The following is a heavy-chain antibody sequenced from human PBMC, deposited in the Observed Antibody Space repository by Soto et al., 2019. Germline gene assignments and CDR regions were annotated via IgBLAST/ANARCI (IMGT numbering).Heavy chain of an antibody. J-gene: IGHJ2*01. V-gene: IGHV4-30-4*01. CDR1: GGSISGGVHS. D-gene: IGHD2-8*01. Sequence: QVQLQESGPGLVKPSETLSLTCTVSGGSISGGVHSWSWIRQPPGKGLEWIGHIFDSGSTYYTPSLPSRRTISVDTTKHQCSLRLSYVTGAVTAVYYCARENMPLSNGWYVELWGRAAQVTVSP. CDR3: ARENMPLSNGWYVEL. CDR2: IFDSGST.